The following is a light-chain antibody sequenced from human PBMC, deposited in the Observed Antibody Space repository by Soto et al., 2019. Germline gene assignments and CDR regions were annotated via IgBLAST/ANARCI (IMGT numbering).Light chain of an antibody. CDR2: AAY. J-gene: IGKJ4*01. Sequence: DIQMTQAPSSLSASVGDRVTITCRARQDISTYLAWYQQKPGKVPKLLISAAYTLQSGVPPRFSGSGSGTAFTLTISSLQPEDVATYYCQKYDNAPLTFGGGTNVEIK. CDR3: QKYDNAPLT. V-gene: IGKV1-27*01. CDR1: QDISTY.